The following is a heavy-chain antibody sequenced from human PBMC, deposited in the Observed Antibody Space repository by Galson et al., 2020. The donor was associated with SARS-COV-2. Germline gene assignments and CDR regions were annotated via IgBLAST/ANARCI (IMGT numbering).Heavy chain of an antibody. Sequence: GESLKISCAASGFTFSDHAKHWVRQAPGKGLEWVAQIYFDGSQKYYGASVKARFTISRDSSKNTLYLQMHPLRAEHTAVYYCARDCQSSRGWAFDYWGQGTLRTVPS. V-gene: IGHV3-33*01. J-gene: IGHJ4*02. CDR1: GFTFSDHA. CDR2: IYFDGSQK. D-gene: IGHD6-19*01. CDR3: ARDCQSSRGWAFDY.